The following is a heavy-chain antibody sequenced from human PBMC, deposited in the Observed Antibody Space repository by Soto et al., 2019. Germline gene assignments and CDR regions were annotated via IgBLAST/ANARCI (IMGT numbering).Heavy chain of an antibody. J-gene: IGHJ4*02. V-gene: IGHV4-59*01. CDR1: GGSISSYY. Sequence: SETLSLTCTVSGGSISSYYWSWIRQPPGKGLEWIGYIYYSGSTNYNPSLKSRVTISVDTSKNQFSLKLSSVTAADTAVYYCASLTLLSDYYDSSGHDYWGQGTLVTVSS. CDR2: IYYSGST. CDR3: ASLTLLSDYYDSSGHDY. D-gene: IGHD3-22*01.